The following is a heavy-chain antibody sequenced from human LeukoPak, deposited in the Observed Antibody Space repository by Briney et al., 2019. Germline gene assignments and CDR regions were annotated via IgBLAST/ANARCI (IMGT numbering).Heavy chain of an antibody. J-gene: IGHJ5*02. CDR1: GFTFDGYS. V-gene: IGHV3-20*04. CDR3: ARGGRYSSSWIDNWFDP. D-gene: IGHD6-13*01. Sequence: GSRNLPCSSFGFTFDGYSMSWTRQAPGKGLEGVSGIIWNGGRTGYADSVKGRFTISRDNAKNSLYLQMNSLRAEDTALYYCARGGRYSSSWIDNWFDPWGQGTLVTVSS. CDR2: IIWNGGRT.